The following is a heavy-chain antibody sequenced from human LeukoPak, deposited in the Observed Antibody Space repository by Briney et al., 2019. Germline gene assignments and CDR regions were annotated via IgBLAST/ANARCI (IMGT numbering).Heavy chain of an antibody. V-gene: IGHV1-2*02. Sequence: ASVKVSCKASGYTFTGYYMHWVRQAPGQGLEWMGWINPNSGGTNYAQKFQGRVTMTRDTSISTAYMELSRLRSDDTAVYYCARDLEYCSGGSCYRYFDYWGQGTLATVSS. CDR2: INPNSGGT. CDR1: GYTFTGYY. D-gene: IGHD2-15*01. J-gene: IGHJ4*02. CDR3: ARDLEYCSGGSCYRYFDY.